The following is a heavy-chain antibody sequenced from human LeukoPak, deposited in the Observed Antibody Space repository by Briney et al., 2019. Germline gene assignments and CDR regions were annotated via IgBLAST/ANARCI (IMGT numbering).Heavy chain of an antibody. V-gene: IGHV5-51*01. CDR1: GYSFTSYW. CDR3: ARSGYSGYDVGY. CDR2: IYPGDSDT. D-gene: IGHD5-12*01. Sequence: GESLKISCKGSGYSFTSYWIGWVRQMPGKGLEGMVIIYPGDSDTRYSPSFQGQVTISAHRSISTAYLQWSSRQASTPAMYYCARSGYSGYDVGYWGQGTLVSVSS. J-gene: IGHJ4*02.